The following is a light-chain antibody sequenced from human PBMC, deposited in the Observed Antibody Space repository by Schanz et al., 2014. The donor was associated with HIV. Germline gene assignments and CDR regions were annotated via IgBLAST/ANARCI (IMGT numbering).Light chain of an antibody. Sequence: MTQSPSSLSASVGDRVTITCRASQSISRYLNWYQQKPGKAPRLLIFAASSLQSGVPSRFSGSGSGRDFTLTISSLQPEDFATYYCRQSYSTPRVTFGPGTKVDIK. J-gene: IGKJ3*01. CDR1: QSISRY. CDR2: AAS. V-gene: IGKV1-39*01. CDR3: RQSYSTPRVT.